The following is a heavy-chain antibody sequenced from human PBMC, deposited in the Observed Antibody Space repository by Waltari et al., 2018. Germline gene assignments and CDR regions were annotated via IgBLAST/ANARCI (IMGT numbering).Heavy chain of an antibody. J-gene: IGHJ2*01. CDR1: GLLVSRNF. D-gene: IGHD3-10*01. CDR2: MYRGGST. V-gene: IGHV3-53*01. Sequence: EVQLVESGGGLIQPGGSLRLSCAASGLLVSRNFMSWVRQGPGKGLEWVSVMYRGGSTYYADSVKGRFTISRDNSKNTLYLQMNSLRAEDTAVYYCARAPMPLWFGNWYFDLWGRGALVTVSS. CDR3: ARAPMPLWFGNWYFDL.